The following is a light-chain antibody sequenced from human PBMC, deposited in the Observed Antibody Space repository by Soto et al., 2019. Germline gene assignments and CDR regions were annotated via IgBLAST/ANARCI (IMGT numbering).Light chain of an antibody. CDR2: DAS. J-gene: IGKJ5*01. V-gene: IGKV3-20*01. CDR1: QSVRSER. CDR3: QEYAGPPPIT. Sequence: EIVLTQSPDTLYLSPGERATLSCRASQSVRSERLAWYQQKRGQAPRLVIFDASFRASGIPERFRGSGSGTDFTLTITRLEPEDFAVYYCQEYAGPPPITFGRGTRLDIK.